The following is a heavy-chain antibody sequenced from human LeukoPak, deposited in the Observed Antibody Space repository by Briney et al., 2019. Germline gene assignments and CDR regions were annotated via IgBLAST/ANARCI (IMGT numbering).Heavy chain of an antibody. D-gene: IGHD6-19*01. Sequence: PGGSLRLSCAASGFTFSSYWMHWVRQAPGKGLVWVSRINSDGRSTNYADSVKGRFTISRDNSKDTLYLQMSSLRAEDTAVYYCVKDSLAVAPFDYWGQGTLVTVSS. CDR2: INSDGRST. CDR3: VKDSLAVAPFDY. J-gene: IGHJ4*02. V-gene: IGHV3-74*01. CDR1: GFTFSSYW.